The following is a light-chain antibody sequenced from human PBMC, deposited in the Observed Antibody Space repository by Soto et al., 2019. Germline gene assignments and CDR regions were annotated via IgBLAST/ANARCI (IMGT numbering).Light chain of an antibody. CDR1: SRDVGGYNC. V-gene: IGLV2-11*01. J-gene: IGLJ2*01. CDR2: DVT. Sequence: QSALTQPRSVSGSPGQSVTISCTGTSRDVGGYNCVSWYQQHPGKAPKLMIYDVTKRPSGVPDRFSGSKSGNTASLTISGLQAEDEADYYCCSYAGSYTFTLFGGGTKLTVL. CDR3: CSYAGSYTFTL.